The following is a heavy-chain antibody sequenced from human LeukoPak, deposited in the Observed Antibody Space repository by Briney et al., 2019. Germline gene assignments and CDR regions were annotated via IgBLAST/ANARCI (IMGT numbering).Heavy chain of an antibody. CDR3: ARYDSSGYLLSGAFDI. V-gene: IGHV1-69*06. Sequence: SVKVSCKASGGTFSSYAISWVRQAPGQGLEWMGGIIPIFGTANYAQEFQGRVTITADKSTSTAYMELSSLRSEDTAVYYCARYDSSGYLLSGAFDIWGQGTMVTVSS. CDR2: IIPIFGTA. CDR1: GGTFSSYA. J-gene: IGHJ3*02. D-gene: IGHD3-22*01.